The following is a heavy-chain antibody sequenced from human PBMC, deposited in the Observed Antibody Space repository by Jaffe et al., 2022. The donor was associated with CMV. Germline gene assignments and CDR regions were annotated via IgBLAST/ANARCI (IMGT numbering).Heavy chain of an antibody. V-gene: IGHV3-11*06. J-gene: IGHJ5*02. CDR1: GFTFSDYY. D-gene: IGHD3-10*01. CDR2: ISSSSSYT. CDR3: ARVGHGSGSYYNGGWFDP. Sequence: QVQLVESGGGLVKPGGSLRLSCAASGFTFSDYYMSWIRQAPGKGLEWVSYISSSSSYTNYADSVKGRFTISRDNAKNSLYLQMNSLRAEDTAVYYCARVGHGSGSYYNGGWFDPWGQGTLVTVSS.